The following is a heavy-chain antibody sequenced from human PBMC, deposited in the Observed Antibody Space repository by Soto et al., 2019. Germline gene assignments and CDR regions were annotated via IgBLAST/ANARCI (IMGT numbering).Heavy chain of an antibody. CDR2: ISNDGNNK. J-gene: IGHJ4*02. V-gene: IGHV3-30*18. CDR1: GFTFSIND. Sequence: QPGGSLRLSCAASGFTFSINDMHWVRQAPGRGLEWVAVISNDGNNKYYADSVKGRFTLSRDNSKNMVYLQMDSLRVEGTAVYFCAKDHQTYNWDYLFDSWGPGTQVTVSS. CDR3: AKDHQTYNWDYLFDS. D-gene: IGHD1-7*01.